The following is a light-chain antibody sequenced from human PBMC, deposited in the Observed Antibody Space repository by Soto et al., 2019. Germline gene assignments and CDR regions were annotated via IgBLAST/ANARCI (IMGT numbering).Light chain of an antibody. CDR3: QQYGSPYT. V-gene: IGKV3-20*01. J-gene: IGKJ2*01. CDR1: QSVSTNY. Sequence: EIVWTQSPGTLSLSPGERATLSCRASQSVSTNYLAWYQQKPGQSPRLLIYGASSRATGLPDRFSGSGSGTDFSLTISRLEPEDFAVYYCQQYGSPYTFGQGTKLEIK. CDR2: GAS.